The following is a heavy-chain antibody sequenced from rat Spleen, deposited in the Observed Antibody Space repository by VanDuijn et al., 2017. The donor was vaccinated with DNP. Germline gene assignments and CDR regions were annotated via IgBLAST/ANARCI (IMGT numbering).Heavy chain of an antibody. V-gene: IGHV5S10*01. J-gene: IGHJ3*01. D-gene: IGHD1-12*02. CDR2: IFYDGSRT. CDR3: VTHENYYDGSYWFAY. Sequence: EVQLVESGGGLVQPGRSLTLSCAASGFTFSNYYMAWVRQAPKKGLEWVATIFYDGSRTYYRDSVKGRFTISRDNANSTLHLQMDSLRSEDTAIYHCVTHENYYDGSYWFAYWGQGTLVTVSS. CDR1: GFTFSNYY.